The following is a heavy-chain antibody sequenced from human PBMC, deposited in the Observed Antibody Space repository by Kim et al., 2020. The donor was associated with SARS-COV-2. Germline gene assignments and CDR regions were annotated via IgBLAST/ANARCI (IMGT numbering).Heavy chain of an antibody. CDR2: ISLSNDHK. J-gene: IGHJ4*02. V-gene: IGHV1-18*01. Sequence: ASVKVSCKTSGYDFSRYGISWVRQAPGQGLEWMGWISLSNDHKESAHNFRDRVSLTTDISMTTAYLELRSLRSDDTGVYYCARDRVPGGNNGDFDFWGQG. CDR1: GYDFSRYG. CDR3: ARDRVPGGNNGDFDF. D-gene: IGHD4-17*01.